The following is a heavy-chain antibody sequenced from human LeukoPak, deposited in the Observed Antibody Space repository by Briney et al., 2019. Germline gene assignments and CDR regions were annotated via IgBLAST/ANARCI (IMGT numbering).Heavy chain of an antibody. CDR3: ARDPKRGYYYGMDV. Sequence: ASVKVSCKASGNTFTSYAMNWVRQAPGQGLEWMGWINTNTGNPTYAQGFTGRFVFSLDTSVSTAYLQISSLKAEDTAVYYCARDPKRGYYYGMDVWGQRTTVTVSS. CDR1: GNTFTSYA. V-gene: IGHV7-4-1*02. J-gene: IGHJ6*02. CDR2: INTNTGNP.